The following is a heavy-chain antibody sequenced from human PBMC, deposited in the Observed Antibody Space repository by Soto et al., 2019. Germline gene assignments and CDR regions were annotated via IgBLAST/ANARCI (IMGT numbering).Heavy chain of an antibody. CDR1: GGTFSSYT. D-gene: IGHD3-16*02. CDR2: IIPILGIA. Sequence: QVQMVQSGAEVKKPGSSVKVCCKASGGTFSSYTISWVRQAPGQGLEWMGRIIPILGIANYAQKFQGRVTITADKSTSTAYMELTSLRSEDTAVYYCASPYDYIWGSYRSSAFDIWGQGTMVTVSS. V-gene: IGHV1-69*02. CDR3: ASPYDYIWGSYRSSAFDI. J-gene: IGHJ3*02.